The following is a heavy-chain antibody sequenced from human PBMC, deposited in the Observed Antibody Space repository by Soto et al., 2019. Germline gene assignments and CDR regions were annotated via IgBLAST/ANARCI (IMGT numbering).Heavy chain of an antibody. CDR2: IYPGDSDT. V-gene: IGHV5-51*01. CDR1: GYSFTSYW. D-gene: IGHD3-10*01. Sequence: GESLKISCKGSGYSFTSYWIGWVRQMPGKGLEWMGIIYPGDSDTRYSPSFQGQVTISADKSISTAYLQWSSLKASDTAMYYCAIQLGLWFGELLSSSHAFDIWGQGTMVTVSS. CDR3: AIQLGLWFGELLSSSHAFDI. J-gene: IGHJ3*02.